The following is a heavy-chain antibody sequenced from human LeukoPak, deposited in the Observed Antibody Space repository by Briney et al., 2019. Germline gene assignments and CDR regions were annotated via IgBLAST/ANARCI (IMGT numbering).Heavy chain of an antibody. CDR1: GFTYKNHE. J-gene: IGHJ4*02. D-gene: IGHD6-6*01. Sequence: PGGSLRLSCEASGFTYKNHEMNWVRQAPGKGLEWVSYITGSSNTIYYADSVKGRFTISRDNAKNSVSLQMNSLRAEDTALYYCASSSYSSSSSWGQGTLVTVSS. V-gene: IGHV3-48*03. CDR2: ITGSSNTI. CDR3: ASSSYSSSSS.